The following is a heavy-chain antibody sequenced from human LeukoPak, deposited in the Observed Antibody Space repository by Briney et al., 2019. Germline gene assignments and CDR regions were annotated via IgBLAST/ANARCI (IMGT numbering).Heavy chain of an antibody. CDR3: ARQLRNWHYGDYGSPHAFDI. J-gene: IGHJ3*02. CDR1: GGSISSSSYY. V-gene: IGHV4-39*01. Sequence: MASETLSLTCTVSGGSISSSSYYWGWIRQPPGKGLEWIGSIYYSGSTYYNPSLKSRVTISVDTSKNQFSLKLSSVTAADTAVYYCARQLRNWHYGDYGSPHAFDIWGQGTMVTVSS. D-gene: IGHD4-17*01. CDR2: IYYSGST.